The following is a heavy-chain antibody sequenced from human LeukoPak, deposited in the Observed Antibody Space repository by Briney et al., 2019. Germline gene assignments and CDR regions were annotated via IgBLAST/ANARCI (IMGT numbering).Heavy chain of an antibody. CDR1: GGSISSSSYY. J-gene: IGHJ4*02. D-gene: IGHD3-16*01. V-gene: IGHV4-30-4*08. Sequence: SETLSLTCTVSGGSISSSSYYWGWIRQPPGKGLEWIGYIYYSGSTYYNPSLKSRVTISVDTSKNQFSLKLSSVTAADTAVYYCARVDGGNYFDYWGQGTLVTVSS. CDR3: ARVDGGNYFDY. CDR2: IYYSGST.